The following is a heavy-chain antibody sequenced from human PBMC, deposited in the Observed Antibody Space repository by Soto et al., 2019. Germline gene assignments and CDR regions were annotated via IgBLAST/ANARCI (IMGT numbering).Heavy chain of an antibody. V-gene: IGHV4-34*01. D-gene: IGHD3-9*01. J-gene: IGHJ6*02. CDR1: GGSFSGYY. CDR3: ASLYYDILTGYPVFYGMDV. CDR2: INHSGST. Sequence: ETLSLTCAVYGGSFSGYYWSWNRQPPGKGLEWIGEINHSGSTNYNPSLKSRVTISVDTSKNQFSLKLSSVTAADTAVYYCASLYYDILTGYPVFYGMDVWGQGTTVTVSS.